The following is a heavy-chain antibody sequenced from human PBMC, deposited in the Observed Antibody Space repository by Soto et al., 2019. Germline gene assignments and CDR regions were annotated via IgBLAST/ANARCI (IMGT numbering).Heavy chain of an antibody. V-gene: IGHV4-31*03. CDR1: GGSIRYGNYY. D-gene: IGHD1-1*01. J-gene: IGHJ5*02. CDR3: AKNETTRPWFDP. Sequence: QVQLQESGPGLVKASQTLSLTCTVSGGSIRYGNYYWSWIRQLPGKGLEWIGNIYYIGTTSYNPSLKSRVIISIDTSKNQFSLELTSVLAADTAVYYCAKNETTRPWFDPGGQGTLVTVSS. CDR2: IYYIGTT.